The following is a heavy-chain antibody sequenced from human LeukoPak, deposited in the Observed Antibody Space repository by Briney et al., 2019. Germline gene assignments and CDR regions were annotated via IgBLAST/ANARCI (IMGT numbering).Heavy chain of an antibody. J-gene: IGHJ4*02. CDR2: ISGSGGST. Sequence: GGSLRLSCAASGFTFSSYAMSWIRQAPGKGLEWVSGISGSGGSTYYADSVKGRFTISRDNAKNSLYLQMNSLGAEDTAVYYCVRELADSSVRLFDSWGQGTLVSVSS. CDR3: VRELADSSVRLFDS. D-gene: IGHD3-22*01. V-gene: IGHV3-23*01. CDR1: GFTFSSYA.